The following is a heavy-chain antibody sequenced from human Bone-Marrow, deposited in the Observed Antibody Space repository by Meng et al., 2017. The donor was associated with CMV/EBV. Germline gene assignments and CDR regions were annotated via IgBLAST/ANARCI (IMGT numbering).Heavy chain of an antibody. CDR1: GYSFTSYW. J-gene: IGHJ5*02. Sequence: GGSLRLSCKASGYSFTSYWIAWVRQMPGKGLEWMGIIYPGDSDTTYSPSFQGQVTISADKSTSTTYLQWSSLKASDTAIYYCARQFDTRTWDNWFDPWGQGTLVTVSS. D-gene: IGHD2-2*01. CDR2: IYPGDSDT. CDR3: ARQFDTRTWDNWFDP. V-gene: IGHV5-51*01.